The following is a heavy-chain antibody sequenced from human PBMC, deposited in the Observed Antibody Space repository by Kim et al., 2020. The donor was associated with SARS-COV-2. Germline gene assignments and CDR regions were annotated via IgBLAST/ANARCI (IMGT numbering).Heavy chain of an antibody. D-gene: IGHD2-15*01. V-gene: IGHV3-15*01. Sequence: GGSLRLSCAASGFTFRNAWMSWVRQAPGKGLEWVGRIKSKTDGGTTDYAAPVKGRFTISRDDSKNTLYLQMNSLKTEDTAVYYCTTDGSYYYYGMDVWGQGTTVTVSS. CDR3: TTDGSYYYYGMDV. J-gene: IGHJ6*02. CDR2: IKSKTDGGTT. CDR1: GFTFRNAW.